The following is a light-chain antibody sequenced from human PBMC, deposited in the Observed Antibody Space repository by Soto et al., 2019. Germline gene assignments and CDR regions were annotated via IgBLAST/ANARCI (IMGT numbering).Light chain of an antibody. CDR1: NSNIGSKY. J-gene: IGLJ3*02. CDR2: SNN. CDR3: AAWDDSLSGWV. V-gene: IGLV1-47*02. Sequence: QSVLTQPPSASGTPGQRVTISCSGSNSNIGSKYVYWYQQLPGTAPKLLIYSNNERPSGVPDRFSGSKSGTSASLAISGLRSEDEADYYCAAWDDSLSGWVFGGGTQLTVL.